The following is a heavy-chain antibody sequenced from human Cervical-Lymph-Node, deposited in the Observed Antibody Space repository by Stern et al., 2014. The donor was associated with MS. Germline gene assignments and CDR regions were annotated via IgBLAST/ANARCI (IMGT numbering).Heavy chain of an antibody. Sequence: QVQLVQSGAEVKKPGASVKVSCKVSGYTLSEISMHWVRQAPGKGLEWMVGFDPEHGETRYAQKFQGRVTMAEDRSTDTAYMELSSLRSEDTAVYYCATHRGRVTYYYGMDVWGQGTTVTVSS. J-gene: IGHJ6*02. V-gene: IGHV1-24*01. D-gene: IGHD2-21*02. CDR3: ATHRGRVTYYYGMDV. CDR1: GYTLSEIS. CDR2: FDPEHGET.